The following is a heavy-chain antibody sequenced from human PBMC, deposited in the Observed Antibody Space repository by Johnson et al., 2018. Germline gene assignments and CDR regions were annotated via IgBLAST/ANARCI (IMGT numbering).Heavy chain of an antibody. J-gene: IGHJ6*03. Sequence: VQLQESGGGLVQPGGSLRLTCAASGFTFSNYAMIWVRQAPGEGLDWVSAIGGRGSSTFYADSVKGRFTISRDNSKNTLYLQMNSLKTEDTAVYYCSRDRGDYVYYMDVWGKGTTVTVSS. CDR1: GFTFSNYA. CDR2: IGGRGSST. V-gene: IGHV3-23*01. D-gene: IGHD5-24*01. CDR3: SRDRGDYVYYMDV.